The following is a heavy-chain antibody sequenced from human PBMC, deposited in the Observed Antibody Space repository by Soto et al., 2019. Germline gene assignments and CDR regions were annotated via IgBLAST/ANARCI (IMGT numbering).Heavy chain of an antibody. J-gene: IGHJ2*01. V-gene: IGHV4-31*03. CDR1: GGSIGSGVCY. CDR2: ISNRGST. CDR3: AIGAKWYFDH. Sequence: QVRLQESGPGLVKPSQTLSLTCSVSGGSIGSGVCYCSWFRQHRGKGLECIGYISNRGSTVYNPSIDCRVTISLDMSENQSSVTVTSVTAADTAGYYCAIGAKWYFDHWGRGTLVTVTS.